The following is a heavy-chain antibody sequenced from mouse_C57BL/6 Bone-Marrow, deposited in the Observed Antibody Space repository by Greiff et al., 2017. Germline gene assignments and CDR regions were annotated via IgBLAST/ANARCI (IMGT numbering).Heavy chain of an antibody. V-gene: IGHV5-6*02. CDR2: ISSGGSYT. D-gene: IGHD3-3*01. CDR1: GFTFSSYG. CDR3: ARRGTIWYFDV. Sequence: EVMLVESGGDLVKPGGSLKLSCAASGFTFSSYGMSWVRQTPDKRLEWVATISSGGSYTYYPDSVKGRFTISRDNAKNTLYLQMSSLKSEDTAMYYCARRGTIWYFDVWGTGTTVTVSS. J-gene: IGHJ1*03.